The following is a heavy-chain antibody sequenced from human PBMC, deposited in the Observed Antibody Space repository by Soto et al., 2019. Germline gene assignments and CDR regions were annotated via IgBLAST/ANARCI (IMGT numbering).Heavy chain of an antibody. CDR2: ISYDGSNK. CDR1: GFTFSSYG. V-gene: IGHV3-30*18. Sequence: QVQLVESGGGVVQPGRSLRLSCAASGFTFSSYGMHWVRQAPGKGLEWVAVISYDGSNKYYADSVKGRFTISRDNSKKTLYLQMNSLRAEDTAVYYCAKWSLGELWTVPRGDDYCGQGTMFTVSS. CDR3: AKWSLGELWTVPRGDDY. D-gene: IGHD3-16*01. J-gene: IGHJ4*02.